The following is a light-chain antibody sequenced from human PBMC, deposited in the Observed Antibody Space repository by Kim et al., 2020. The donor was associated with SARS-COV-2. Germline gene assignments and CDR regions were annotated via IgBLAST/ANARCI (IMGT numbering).Light chain of an antibody. Sequence: ESPGESATLSCRASHSVSSHLAWFQQKPGQAPRLLIYGASTRAAGVPVRFSGSGSGTEFTLTISSLQSEDFAVYYCQQFNNWPLYSFGQGTKLEI. V-gene: IGKV3-15*01. J-gene: IGKJ2*03. CDR3: QQFNNWPLYS. CDR2: GAS. CDR1: HSVSSH.